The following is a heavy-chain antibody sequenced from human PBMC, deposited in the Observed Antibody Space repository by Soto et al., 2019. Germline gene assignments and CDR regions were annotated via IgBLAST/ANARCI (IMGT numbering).Heavy chain of an antibody. V-gene: IGHV3-21*01. CDR2: ISSSSSYI. CDR1: VFTFSSDS. J-gene: IGHJ4*02. Sequence: GGSLRLSSAASVFTFSSDSMNWVRQAPGKGLEWVSSISSSSSYIYYADSVKGRFTISRDNAKNSLYLQMNSLRAEDTAVYYCARDPPYYYDSSGYYGSYWGQGTLVTVS. D-gene: IGHD3-22*01. CDR3: ARDPPYYYDSSGYYGSY.